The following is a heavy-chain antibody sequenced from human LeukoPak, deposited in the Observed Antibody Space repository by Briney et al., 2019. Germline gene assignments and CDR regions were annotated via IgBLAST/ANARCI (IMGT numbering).Heavy chain of an antibody. J-gene: IGHJ6*03. CDR1: GDTFTSYG. CDR2: ISTYNGNT. Sequence: GASVKVSCKASGDTFTSYGVSGVRQAPGQGLEWMAWISTYNGNTNYAQKLQGRVTMTTDTSTSTAYMELRSLRSDDTAVYYCARWLQRYYYYMDVWGKGTTVTVSS. CDR3: ARWLQRYYYYMDV. D-gene: IGHD5-24*01. V-gene: IGHV1-18*01.